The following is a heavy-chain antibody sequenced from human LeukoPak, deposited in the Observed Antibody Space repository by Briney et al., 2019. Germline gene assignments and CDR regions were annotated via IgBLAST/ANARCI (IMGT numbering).Heavy chain of an antibody. D-gene: IGHD5-12*01. J-gene: IGHJ4*02. Sequence: GGSLRLSCAASGLTFSSYSMNWVRQAPGKGLEWVSYISSSCSTIYYADSAKGRFTISRDNAKNSLYLQMNSLRAEDTAEYYCAREHSGYGSSRDGYWGQGTLVTVSS. CDR1: GLTFSSYS. V-gene: IGHV3-48*04. CDR2: ISSSCSTI. CDR3: AREHSGYGSSRDGY.